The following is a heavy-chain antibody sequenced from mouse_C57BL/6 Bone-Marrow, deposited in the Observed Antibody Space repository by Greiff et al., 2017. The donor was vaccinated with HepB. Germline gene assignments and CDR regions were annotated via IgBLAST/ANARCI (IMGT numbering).Heavy chain of an antibody. V-gene: IGHV5-4*01. D-gene: IGHD1-1*01. CDR3: ARGSLTFTFDH. CDR1: GFTFSSYA. J-gene: IGHJ2*01. Sequence: EVQLVESGGGLVKPGGSLKLSCAASGFTFSSYAMSWVRQTPEKRLEWVATISDGGSYTYYPDNVKGRFTISRDNAKNNLYLQMSHLKSEDTSMYYCARGSLTFTFDHWGQGTTLTVSS. CDR2: ISDGGSYT.